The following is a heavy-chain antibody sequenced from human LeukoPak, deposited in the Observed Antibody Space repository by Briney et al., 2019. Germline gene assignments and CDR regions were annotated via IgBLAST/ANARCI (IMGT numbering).Heavy chain of an antibody. CDR3: VRVGILRYFDY. V-gene: IGHV3-74*01. D-gene: IGHD6-13*01. J-gene: IGHJ4*02. CDR2: IKSDGSST. CDR1: GFTFSTYW. Sequence: GGSLRLSCPASGFTFSTYWMHWVRQAPGKGLVWVSGIKSDGSSTNYADSVKGRFTISRDNAKNTLYLQMNSLRAEDTAVYYCVRVGILRYFDYWGQGTLVTVSS.